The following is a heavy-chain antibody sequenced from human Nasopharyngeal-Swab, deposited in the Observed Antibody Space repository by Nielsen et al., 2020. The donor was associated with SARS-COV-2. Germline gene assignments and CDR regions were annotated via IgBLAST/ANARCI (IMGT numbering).Heavy chain of an antibody. CDR2: MNPNSGNT. CDR3: ARDWTKFDP. V-gene: IGHV1-8*01. D-gene: IGHD2-8*01. J-gene: IGHJ5*02. Sequence: WVRQAPGQGLEWMGWMNPNSGNTGYAQKFQGRVTMTRNTSISTAYMELSSLRSEDTAMYYCARDWTKFDPWGQGTLVTVSS.